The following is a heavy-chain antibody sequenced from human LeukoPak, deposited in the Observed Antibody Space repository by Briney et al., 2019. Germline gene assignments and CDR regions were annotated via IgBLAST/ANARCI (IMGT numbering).Heavy chain of an antibody. CDR3: ARSIAVAGTEYYFDY. Sequence: GGSLRLSCAASGFTFSRYSMNWVRQAPGKGLEWVSSISSSSSYIYYADSVKGRFTISRDNAKNSLYLQMNSLRAEDTAVYYCARSIAVAGTEYYFDYWGQGTLVTVSS. J-gene: IGHJ4*02. CDR1: GFTFSRYS. D-gene: IGHD6-19*01. CDR2: ISSSSSYI. V-gene: IGHV3-21*01.